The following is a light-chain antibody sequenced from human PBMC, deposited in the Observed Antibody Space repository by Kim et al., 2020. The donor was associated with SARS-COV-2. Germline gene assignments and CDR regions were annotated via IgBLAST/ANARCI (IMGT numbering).Light chain of an antibody. V-gene: IGLV2-14*01. CDR2: EVS. J-gene: IGLJ2*01. Sequence: QSALTQPASVSGSPGQSVTISCTGTSSDIGGYEFVSWFQQHPGKAPKLMILEVSQRASGVSERFSGSKTGNTASLTISGLQTEDEAHYYCSSFTTSNIVIFGGGTKVTAL. CDR1: SSDIGGYEF. CDR3: SSFTTSNIVI.